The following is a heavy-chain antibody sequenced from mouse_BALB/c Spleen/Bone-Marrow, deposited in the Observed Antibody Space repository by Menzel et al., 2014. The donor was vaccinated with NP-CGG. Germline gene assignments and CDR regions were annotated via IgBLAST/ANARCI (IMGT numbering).Heavy chain of an antibody. Sequence: QVQLQQPGPGLVQPSQRLSITCTVSGFSLTSYGVHWVRQSPGKGLEWLGVIWSGGSTDYNAAFISRLSITKDNSKSXVFFKMNSLQANDTAIYYCASNWDYAMDYWGQGTSVTVSS. V-gene: IGHV2-2*02. CDR3: ASNWDYAMDY. J-gene: IGHJ4*01. CDR1: GFSLTSYG. CDR2: IWSGGST. D-gene: IGHD4-1*01.